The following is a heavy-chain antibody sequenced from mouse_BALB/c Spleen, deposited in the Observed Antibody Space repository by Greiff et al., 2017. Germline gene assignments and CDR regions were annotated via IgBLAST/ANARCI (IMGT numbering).Heavy chain of an antibody. V-gene: IGHV1-9*01. CDR3: ARNYYGSGRDYFDY. CDR1: GYTFSSYW. D-gene: IGHD1-1*01. Sequence: VQLQQSGAELMKPGASVKISCKATGYTFSSYWIEWVKQRPGHGLEWIGRIDPATGNTKYDPKFQGKATITADTSSNTAYLQLSSLTSEDTAVYYCARNYYGSGRDYFDYWGQGTTVTVSS. J-gene: IGHJ2*01. CDR2: IDPATGNT.